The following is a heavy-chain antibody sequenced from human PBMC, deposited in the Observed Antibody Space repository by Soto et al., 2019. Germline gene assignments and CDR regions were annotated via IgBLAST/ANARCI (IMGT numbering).Heavy chain of an antibody. CDR2: ISAYNGNT. J-gene: IGHJ4*01. V-gene: IGHV1-18*01. CDR3: ARDLDGSGSYYTDY. D-gene: IGHD3-10*01. CDR1: GYMFVTYG. Sequence: ASVKVSCKASGYMFVTYGINWVRQAPGQGLEWMGWISAYNGNTKYAQNLQGRVTMTTDASTSTAYMEMRSLRSDDTAVYYCARDLDGSGSYYTDYWGPGTLVTFXS.